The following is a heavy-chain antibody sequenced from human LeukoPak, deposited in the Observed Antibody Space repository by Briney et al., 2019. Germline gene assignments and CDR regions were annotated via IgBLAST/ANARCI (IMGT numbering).Heavy chain of an antibody. CDR3: AKEVRELGYYGMDV. CDR2: ISWNSGSI. J-gene: IGHJ6*02. Sequence: GGSLRPSCPAPGSTFDDYAMNWVRQAPGKGLEWAPGISWNSGSIGYADSVKGRFTISRDNAKNSLYLQMNSLRAEDTALYYCAKEVRELGYYGMDVWGQGTTVTVSS. D-gene: IGHD3-10*01. CDR1: GSTFDDYA. V-gene: IGHV3-9*01.